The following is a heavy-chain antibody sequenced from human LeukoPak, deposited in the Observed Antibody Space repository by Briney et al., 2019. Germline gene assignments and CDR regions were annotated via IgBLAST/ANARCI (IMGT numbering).Heavy chain of an antibody. CDR3: ARDSSYYGSGSYDTGVDY. D-gene: IGHD3-10*01. CDR1: GFTFSSYG. Sequence: GGSLRLSCAASGFTFSSYGMHWVRQAPGKGLEWVAFILYDGTQKYYADSVKGRFTISRDNSKNTLYLQMNSLRAEDTAVYYCARDSSYYGSGSYDTGVDYWGQGTLVTVSS. V-gene: IGHV3-30*02. CDR2: ILYDGTQK. J-gene: IGHJ4*02.